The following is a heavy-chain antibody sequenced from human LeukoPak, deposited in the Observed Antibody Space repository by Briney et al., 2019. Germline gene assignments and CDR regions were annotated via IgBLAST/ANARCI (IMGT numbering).Heavy chain of an antibody. D-gene: IGHD6-13*01. J-gene: IGHJ4*02. CDR2: INPNSGGT. Sequence: ASVEVSCKASGYTFTGYYMHWVRQAPGQGLEWMGWINPNSGGTNYAQKFQGRVTMTRDTSISTAYMELSRLRSDDTAVYYCARVDVSSSWYYFDYWGQGTLVTVSS. CDR3: ARVDVSSSWYYFDY. V-gene: IGHV1-2*02. CDR1: GYTFTGYY.